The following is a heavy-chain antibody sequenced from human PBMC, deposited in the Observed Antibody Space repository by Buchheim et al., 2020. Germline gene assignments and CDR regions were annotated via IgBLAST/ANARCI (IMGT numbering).Heavy chain of an antibody. CDR3: ARGTPRYYFDF. CDR2: MYNSGST. Sequence: QVQLQESGPGLVKPSQTLSLTCTVSGDSMERGGFYWNWIRQHPGMGLEFIGYMYNSGSTYFNPSIRSRVTISADTSKNQFSLKLSSVTAADTAVYFCARGTPRYYFDFWGQGTL. D-gene: IGHD3-10*01. CDR1: GDSMERGGFY. V-gene: IGHV4-31*03. J-gene: IGHJ4*02.